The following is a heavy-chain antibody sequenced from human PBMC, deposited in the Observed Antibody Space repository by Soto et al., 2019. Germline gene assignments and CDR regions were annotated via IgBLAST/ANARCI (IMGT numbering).Heavy chain of an antibody. CDR3: ARLYYDFWSGYRGAGVYSFDY. J-gene: IGHJ4*02. CDR2: IYYSGST. V-gene: IGHV4-39*01. Sequence: QLQLQESGPGLVKPSETLSLTCTVSGGSISSSSYYWGWIRQPPGKGLEWIGSIYYSGSTYYNPSLKRRVTISVDTSQNHFSRKLSSVPAADTAVYYCARLYYDFWSGYRGAGVYSFDYWGQVTLVTVSS. D-gene: IGHD3-3*01. CDR1: GGSISSSSYY.